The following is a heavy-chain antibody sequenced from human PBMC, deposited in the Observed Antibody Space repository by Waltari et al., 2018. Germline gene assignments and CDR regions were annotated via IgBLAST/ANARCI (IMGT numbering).Heavy chain of an antibody. D-gene: IGHD2-8*01. J-gene: IGHJ4*02. CDR2: IRSSGSTI. CDR1: GFPFSSYE. Sequence: EVQLVESGGGLVQPGGSLRLSCAASGFPFSSYEMNWVRQAPGTGLEWVSYIRSSGSTIYYADSVKGRFTISRDNAKNSLYLQMNSLRAEDTAVYYCARDSIYCTNGVCFAPLDYWGQGTLVTVSS. CDR3: ARDSIYCTNGVCFAPLDY. V-gene: IGHV3-48*03.